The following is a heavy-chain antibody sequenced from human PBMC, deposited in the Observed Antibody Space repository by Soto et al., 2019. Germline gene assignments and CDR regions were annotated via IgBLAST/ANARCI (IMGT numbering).Heavy chain of an antibody. CDR3: ARQGVGVLHGLVDV. D-gene: IGHD3-10*01. CDR1: GGSISSYY. J-gene: IGHJ6*02. CDR2: IYYSGST. Sequence: SDTLSLTCTVSGGSISSYYWSWIRQPPGKGLEWIGYIYYSGSTNYNPSLKSRVTISVDTSKNQFSLKLSSVTAADTAVYYCARQGVGVLHGLVDVWGQGTTVTVSS. V-gene: IGHV4-59*08.